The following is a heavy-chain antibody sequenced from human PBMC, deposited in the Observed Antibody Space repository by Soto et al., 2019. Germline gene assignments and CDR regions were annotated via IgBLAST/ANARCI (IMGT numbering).Heavy chain of an antibody. D-gene: IGHD3-16*02. V-gene: IGHV3-23*01. Sequence: GGSLRLSCAASGFTFSSYAMSWVRQAPGKGLEWVSAISGSGGSTYYADSVKGRFTISRDNSKNTLYLQMNSLRAEDTAVYYCAKDFMITFGGGIVIPVFNFDYWGQGTLVTVSS. CDR2: ISGSGGST. CDR1: GFTFSSYA. J-gene: IGHJ4*02. CDR3: AKDFMITFGGGIVIPVFNFDY.